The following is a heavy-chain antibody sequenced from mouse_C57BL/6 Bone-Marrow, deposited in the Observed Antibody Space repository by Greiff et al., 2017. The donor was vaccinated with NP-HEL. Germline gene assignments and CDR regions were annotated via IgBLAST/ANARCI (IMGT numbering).Heavy chain of an antibody. CDR1: GYSITSDY. CDR2: ISYSGST. V-gene: IGHV3-8*01. CDR3: ARSPLWLRRNYYAMDY. D-gene: IGHD2-2*01. Sequence: VQLKESGPSLAKPSQTLSLTCSVTGYSITSDYWNWIRKFPGNKLEYMGYISYSGSTYYNPSLKSRISITRDTSKNQYYLQLNSVTTEDTATYYCARSPLWLRRNYYAMDYWGQGTSVTVSS. J-gene: IGHJ4*01.